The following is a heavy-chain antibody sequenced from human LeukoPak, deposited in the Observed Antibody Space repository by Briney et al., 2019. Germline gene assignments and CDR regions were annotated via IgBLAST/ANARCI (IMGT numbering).Heavy chain of an antibody. V-gene: IGHV1-18*01. CDR1: GYTFTNYG. CDR2: ISVYNGNT. Sequence: ASVKVSCKASGYTFTNYGISWVRQAPGQGLEWRGWISVYNGNTNYAQKFQGRVTMTTDTSTTTAFMELRSLRSDDTAVYYCARDWGQTDSPLDYWGQGTLVTVSS. CDR3: ARDWGQTDSPLDY. D-gene: IGHD3-16*01. J-gene: IGHJ4*02.